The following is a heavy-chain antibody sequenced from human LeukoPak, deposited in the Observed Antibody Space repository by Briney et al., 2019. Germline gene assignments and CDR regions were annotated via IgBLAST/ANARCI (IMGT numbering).Heavy chain of an antibody. D-gene: IGHD3-10*01. CDR3: VKEQSSGSYRTSDY. Sequence: GRSLRLSCAASGFTFSSCGMHWFRQAPGKGLEWVAVISYDVKRQYYADSVKGRFTISRDNSKNTLYLQMNSLRAEDTAVYFCVKEQSSGSYRTSDYWGQGTLVTVPS. V-gene: IGHV3-30*18. CDR1: GFTFSSCG. CDR2: ISYDVKRQ. J-gene: IGHJ4*02.